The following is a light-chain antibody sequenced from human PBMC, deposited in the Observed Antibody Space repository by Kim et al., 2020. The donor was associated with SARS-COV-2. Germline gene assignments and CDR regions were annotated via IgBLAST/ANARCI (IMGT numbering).Light chain of an antibody. CDR2: AAS. CDR3: VQYATFPRT. CDR1: RDINNF. J-gene: IGKJ1*01. Sequence: DIQMTQSPSAMSASVGDRVTITCRASRDINNFLGWFQQKPGEAPKRLIHAASSLQSEVPSRFSGSGSGTEFTLTISSLQPEDFATYYCVQYATFPRTFGQGTKVDIK. V-gene: IGKV1-17*03.